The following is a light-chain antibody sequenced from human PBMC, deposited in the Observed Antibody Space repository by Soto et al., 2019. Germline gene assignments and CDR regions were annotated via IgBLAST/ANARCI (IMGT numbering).Light chain of an antibody. Sequence: DLQMTQSPSTLSASVGDRVTITCRASQSISTWLAWYQRKPGKAPKVLIYKASSLQSGVPSRFSGSGSGTEFTLTISSLQPDDFATYYCQQYIDYPYTFGQGTKLEIK. J-gene: IGKJ2*01. CDR2: KAS. CDR1: QSISTW. CDR3: QQYIDYPYT. V-gene: IGKV1-5*03.